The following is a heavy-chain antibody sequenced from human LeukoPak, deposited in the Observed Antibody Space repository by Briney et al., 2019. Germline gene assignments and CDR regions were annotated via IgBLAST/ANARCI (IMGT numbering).Heavy chain of an antibody. V-gene: IGHV4-4*02. Sequence: SETLSLTCAVSGAFITNSHWWSGARQPPGKGLEWIGEIYHSGTTNYNPSLKSRVTMSVDKSKNHFSLKLSSVTAADTAVYYCATYFYGEYGSYYFDYWGQGTLVTVSS. CDR1: GAFITNSHW. CDR3: ATYFYGEYGSYYFDY. D-gene: IGHD4-17*01. CDR2: IYHSGTT. J-gene: IGHJ4*02.